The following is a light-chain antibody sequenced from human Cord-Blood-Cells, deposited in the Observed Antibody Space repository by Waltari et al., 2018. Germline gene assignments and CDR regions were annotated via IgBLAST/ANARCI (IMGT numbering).Light chain of an antibody. Sequence: QSALTQPASVSGSPGQSITISCTGTSSDVGSYNLVSWYQQHPGKAPKLMIYEGSKRPAGVSSRCSGSKSGNTSSLTISGLEAEDEADYYCCSYAGSSSWVFGGGTKLTVL. CDR2: EGS. J-gene: IGLJ3*02. CDR3: CSYAGSSSWV. V-gene: IGLV2-23*01. CDR1: SSDVGSYNL.